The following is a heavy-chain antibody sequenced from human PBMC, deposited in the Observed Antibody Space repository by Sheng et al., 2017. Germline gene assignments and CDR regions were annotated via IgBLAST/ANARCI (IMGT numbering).Heavy chain of an antibody. V-gene: IGHV3-74*01. CDR2: IKFDGSST. CDR1: GFRFSDYW. Sequence: EVQLVESGGDLVQPGGSLRLSCAASGFRFSDYWMYWVRQAPGKSLIWVSRIKFDGSSTDYADFVKGRFTISRDNANNTLYLQMNSLRVEDTAVYFCARGPFWMGANDFWGQGTLVTVSS. CDR3: ARGPFWMGANDF. J-gene: IGHJ4*02. D-gene: IGHD3-16*01.